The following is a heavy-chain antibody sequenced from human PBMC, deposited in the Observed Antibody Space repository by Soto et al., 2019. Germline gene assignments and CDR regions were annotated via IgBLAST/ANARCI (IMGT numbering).Heavy chain of an antibody. CDR2: IKSKTDGGTT. CDR1: GFTFSSWA. V-gene: IGHV3-15*01. J-gene: IGHJ4*02. CDR3: TTAGGPLRNFDY. D-gene: IGHD4-17*01. Sequence: EVQLLESGGGLVQPGGSLRLSCAASGFTFSSWAMSWVRQAPGKGLEWVGRIKSKTDGGTTDYAAPVKGRFTISRDDSKNTLYLQMNSLKTEDTAVYYCTTAGGPLRNFDYWGQGTLVTVSS.